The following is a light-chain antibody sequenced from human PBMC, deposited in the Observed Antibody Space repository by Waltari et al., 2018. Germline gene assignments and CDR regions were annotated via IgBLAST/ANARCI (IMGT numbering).Light chain of an antibody. J-gene: IGLJ3*02. CDR2: EVI. CDR1: SSDVGFYNL. V-gene: IGLV2-23*02. CDR3: CSYAGRNIWV. Sequence: QSALTQPASVSGSPGQSITISCTGTSSDVGFYNLFSWYQQHPGKAPELVVYEVISRPSGVSNRFSGSKSCNTASRTISGLQAEDEADYYCCSYAGRNIWVFGGGTKLTVL.